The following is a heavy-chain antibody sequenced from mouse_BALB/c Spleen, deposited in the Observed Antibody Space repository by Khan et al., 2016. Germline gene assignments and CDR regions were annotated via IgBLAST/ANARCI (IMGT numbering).Heavy chain of an antibody. CDR3: ARGVGPDY. CDR2: IYPGDGDT. CDR1: GYAFSSYW. Sequence: QVQLKESGAELVRPGSSVKISCKASGYAFSSYWMNWVKQRPGQGLEWIGQIYPGDGDTNYNGKFKGKATLTADKSSSTAYMQLSSLTSEDAAGYFCARGVGPDYWGQGTTLTVSS. D-gene: IGHD4-1*01. J-gene: IGHJ2*01. V-gene: IGHV1-80*01.